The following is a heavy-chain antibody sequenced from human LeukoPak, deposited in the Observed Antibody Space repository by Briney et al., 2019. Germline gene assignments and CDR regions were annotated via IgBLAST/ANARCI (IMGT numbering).Heavy chain of an antibody. J-gene: IGHJ4*02. CDR2: IWYDGSNK. D-gene: IGHD4-23*01. CDR1: GFTFSNYG. CDR3: AKVLAVTSYGAKSVFDH. Sequence: PGGSLTLSCAASGFTFSNYGMHWVRQAPGKGLEWVAFIWYDGSNKYYADFVKGRFTISRDNSKNTVYLQMNSLRAEDTAVYYCAKVLAVTSYGAKSVFDHWGQGTLVTVSS. V-gene: IGHV3-30*02.